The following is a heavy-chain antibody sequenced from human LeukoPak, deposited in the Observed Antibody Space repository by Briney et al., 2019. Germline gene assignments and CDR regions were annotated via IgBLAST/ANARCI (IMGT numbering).Heavy chain of an antibody. V-gene: IGHV3-21*01. CDR3: ARGRPSIYYDSSGRKDAFDI. D-gene: IGHD3-22*01. Sequence: GGSLRLSCAASGFTFSSYSMTWVRQAPGKGLEWVSSISSSSSYIYYADSVKGRFTISRDNAKNSLYLQMNSLRAEDTAVYYCARGRPSIYYDSSGRKDAFDIWGQGTMVTVSS. CDR2: ISSSSSYI. CDR1: GFTFSSYS. J-gene: IGHJ3*02.